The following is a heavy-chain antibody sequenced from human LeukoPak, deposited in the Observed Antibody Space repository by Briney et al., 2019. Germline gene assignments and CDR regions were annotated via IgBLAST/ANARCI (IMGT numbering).Heavy chain of an antibody. CDR1: GFTFSRYG. V-gene: IGHV3-30*18. J-gene: IGHJ4*02. D-gene: IGHD3-22*01. Sequence: GGSLRLSCAASGFTFSRYGMHWVRQAPGKGLEWVAVISYDGSNKYYADSVKGRFTISRDNSKNTLYLQMNSLRAVDTAVYYCAKSGYYGSSGYSWGQGTLVTVSS. CDR3: AKSGYYGSSGYS. CDR2: ISYDGSNK.